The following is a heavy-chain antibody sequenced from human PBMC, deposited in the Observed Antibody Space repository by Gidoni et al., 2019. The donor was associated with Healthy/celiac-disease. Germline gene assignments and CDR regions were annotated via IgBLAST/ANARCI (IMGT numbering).Heavy chain of an antibody. CDR1: GFTFSRYG. Sequence: QVQLVESGGGVVQPGRSLRLSCAASGFTFSRYGMHWVRQAPGKGVEWVAVIWYDGSNKYYADSVKGRFTISRDNSKNTLYLQMNSLRAEDTAVYYCAREGIAARDYYYGMDVWGQGTTVTVSS. D-gene: IGHD6-6*01. CDR2: IWYDGSNK. V-gene: IGHV3-33*01. J-gene: IGHJ6*02. CDR3: AREGIAARDYYYGMDV.